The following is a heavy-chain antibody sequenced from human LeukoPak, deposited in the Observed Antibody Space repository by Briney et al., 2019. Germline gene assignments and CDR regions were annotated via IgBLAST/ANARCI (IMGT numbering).Heavy chain of an antibody. D-gene: IGHD3-16*01. Sequence: GGSLRLSCAASTFTFSSYWMSWVRQAPGKGLEWVATIKDDGSKKYYVDSVSGRFTISRDNAKNSLYLQMSSLRAEDTAVYYCARRGTYQNWFDPWGQGTLVTVSS. CDR3: ARRGTYQNWFDP. J-gene: IGHJ5*02. CDR2: IKDDGSKK. CDR1: TFTFSSYW. V-gene: IGHV3-7*01.